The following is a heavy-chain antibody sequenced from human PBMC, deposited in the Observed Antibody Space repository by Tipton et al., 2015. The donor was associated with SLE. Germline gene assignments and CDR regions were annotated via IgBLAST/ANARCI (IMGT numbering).Heavy chain of an antibody. J-gene: IGHJ4*02. Sequence: TLSLTCTVSGGSISSYYWRWIRQPPGKGLEWIGSIYYSGSTNYNPSLKSRVTISVDTSKNQFSLKLSSVTAADTAVYYCARDGYGGSHFSYWGQGTLVTVSS. CDR2: IYYSGST. D-gene: IGHD1-26*01. CDR3: ARDGYGGSHFSY. V-gene: IGHV4-59*01. CDR1: GGSISSYY.